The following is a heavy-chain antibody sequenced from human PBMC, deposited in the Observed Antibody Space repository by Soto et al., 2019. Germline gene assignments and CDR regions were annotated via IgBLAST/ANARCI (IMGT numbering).Heavy chain of an antibody. Sequence: SVKVSCKASGGTFSSYAISWVRQAPGQGLEWMGGIIPIFGTANYAQKFQGRVTITADESTSTAYMELSSLRSEDTAVYYCARDQVPAAIPFDPWGQGTLVTVSS. D-gene: IGHD2-2*01. V-gene: IGHV1-69*13. CDR1: GGTFSSYA. J-gene: IGHJ5*02. CDR3: ARDQVPAAIPFDP. CDR2: IIPIFGTA.